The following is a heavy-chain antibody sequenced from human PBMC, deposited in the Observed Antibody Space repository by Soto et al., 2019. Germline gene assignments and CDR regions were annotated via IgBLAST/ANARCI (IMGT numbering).Heavy chain of an antibody. J-gene: IGHJ6*02. V-gene: IGHV1-69*06. D-gene: IGHD3-22*01. Sequence: SVKVSCKASGGTFSSYAISWVRQAPGQGLEWMGGIIPIFGTANYAQKFQGRVTITADKSTSTAYMELSSLRSEDTAVYYCARAGVTMILVAPYGMDVWGQGTKVTVSS. CDR3: ARAGVTMILVAPYGMDV. CDR2: IIPIFGTA. CDR1: GGTFSSYA.